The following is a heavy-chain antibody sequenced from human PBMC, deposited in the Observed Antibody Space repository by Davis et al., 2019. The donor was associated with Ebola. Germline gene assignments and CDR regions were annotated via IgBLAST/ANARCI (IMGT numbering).Heavy chain of an antibody. CDR3: AKDTSNVWFDV. CDR2: LGLSADT. D-gene: IGHD6-19*01. J-gene: IGHJ3*01. Sequence: GESLKISCAASGFIFSSYVMSWFRQAPGKGLEWVSTLGLSADTYYADSVKGRFTISRDNSKNTLHLQMNSLRVEDTAIYYCAKDTSNVWFDVWGQGTMVTGSS. CDR1: GFIFSSYV. V-gene: IGHV3-23*01.